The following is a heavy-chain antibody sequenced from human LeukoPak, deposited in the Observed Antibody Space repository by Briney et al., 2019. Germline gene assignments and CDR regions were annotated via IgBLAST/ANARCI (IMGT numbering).Heavy chain of an antibody. Sequence: GGCLRLSCAASGCTLSSYAVHWVRQARGKGLEWVAVISYDGSNKFYADSVKGRFTISRDNSKNTLYLQMNSLRAEDSAVYYCARDALGFGELFTTNWFDPWGQGTQVTVSS. CDR3: ARDALGFGELFTTNWFDP. CDR2: ISYDGSNK. V-gene: IGHV3-30*04. J-gene: IGHJ5*02. CDR1: GCTLSSYA. D-gene: IGHD3-10*01.